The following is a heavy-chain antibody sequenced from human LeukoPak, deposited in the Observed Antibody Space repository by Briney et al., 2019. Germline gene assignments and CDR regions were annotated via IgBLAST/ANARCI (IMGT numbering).Heavy chain of an antibody. J-gene: IGHJ4*02. CDR1: GGSISSYY. Sequence: SETLSLTCTVSGGSISSYYWSWIRQPPGKGLEWIGYIYYSGSTNYNPSLKSRVTISVDTSKNQFSLKLSSVTAADTAVYYCARHLHHDISFDYWGRGTLVTVSS. D-gene: IGHD3-9*01. CDR3: ARHLHHDISFDY. V-gene: IGHV4-59*08. CDR2: IYYSGST.